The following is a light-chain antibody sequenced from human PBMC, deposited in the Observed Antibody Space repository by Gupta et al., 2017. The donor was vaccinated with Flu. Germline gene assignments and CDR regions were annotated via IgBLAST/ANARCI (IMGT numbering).Light chain of an antibody. J-gene: IGLJ3*02. V-gene: IGLV2-14*01. CDR2: EVI. Sequence: TSSDVGGYNYVSWYQQHPGKAPKLMIYEVINRPSGVSNRFSGSKSGNTASLTISGLQAEDEADYYCSSYTSSSTRVFGGGTKLTVL. CDR3: SSYTSSSTRV. CDR1: SSDVGGYNY.